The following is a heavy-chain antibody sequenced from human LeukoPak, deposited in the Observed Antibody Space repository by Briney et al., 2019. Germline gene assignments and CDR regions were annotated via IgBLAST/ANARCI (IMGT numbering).Heavy chain of an antibody. CDR2: ISGSGGST. D-gene: IGHD1-26*01. V-gene: IGHV3-23*01. CDR1: GFTFSSYA. J-gene: IGHJ4*02. Sequence: GGSLRHSCSASGFTFSSYAMSWVRQAPGKGLEWVSAISGSGGSTYYADSVKGRFTISRDNSKNTLYLQMNSLRAEDTAVYYCAKGGMKWELLITDYWGQGTLVTVSS. CDR3: AKGGMKWELLITDY.